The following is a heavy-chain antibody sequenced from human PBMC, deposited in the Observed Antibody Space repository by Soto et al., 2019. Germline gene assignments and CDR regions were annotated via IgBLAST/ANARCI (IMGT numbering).Heavy chain of an antibody. Sequence: QVQLVQSGAAVRKPGSSVKVSCKASGGTFTKYAITWVRQAPRQGLEWMGGIVPLPGTTNYAQKFRGRVTISADDSTSTAYVEMSSLRYEDTAVYDGAGGVGGLGGRSGWPDYAFDVWGQGTMVIVSS. CDR3: AGGVGGLGGRSGWPDYAFDV. J-gene: IGHJ3*01. CDR1: GGTFTKYA. CDR2: IVPLPGTT. D-gene: IGHD6-19*01. V-gene: IGHV1-69*01.